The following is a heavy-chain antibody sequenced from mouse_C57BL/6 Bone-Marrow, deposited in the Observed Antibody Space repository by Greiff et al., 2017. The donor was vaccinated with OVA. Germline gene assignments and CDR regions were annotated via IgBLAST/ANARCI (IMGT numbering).Heavy chain of an antibody. CDR2: IIPSNGGT. V-gene: IGHV1-53*01. Sequence: QVQLQQPGTELVKPGASVKLSCKASGYTFTSYWMHWVKQRPGQGLEWIGNIIPSNGGTNYNEKFKSKATLTVDKSSSTAYMQLSSLTSEDSAVYYGARAGPDYSNYGGFAMDYWGQGTSVTVSS. CDR3: ARAGPDYSNYGGFAMDY. J-gene: IGHJ4*01. D-gene: IGHD2-5*01. CDR1: GYTFTSYW.